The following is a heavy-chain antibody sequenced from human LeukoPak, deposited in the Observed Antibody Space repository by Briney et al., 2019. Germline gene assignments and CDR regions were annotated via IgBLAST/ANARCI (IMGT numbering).Heavy chain of an antibody. CDR1: GFTFSSYS. CDR3: ARGLGTGYSYGNLDY. J-gene: IGHJ4*02. Sequence: GGSLRLSCAASGFTFSSYSMNWVRQAPGKGLEWVSSISSSSSYIYYADSVKGRFTISRDNAENSLYLQMNSLRAEDTAVYYCARGLGTGYSYGNLDYWGQGTLVTVSS. V-gene: IGHV3-21*01. D-gene: IGHD5-18*01. CDR2: ISSSSSYI.